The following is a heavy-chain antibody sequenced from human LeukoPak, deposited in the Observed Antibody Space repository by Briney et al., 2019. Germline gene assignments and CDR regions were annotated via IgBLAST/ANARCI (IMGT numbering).Heavy chain of an antibody. CDR3: ARDCGGDCYAFDI. CDR1: GFTFSSYS. Sequence: GGSLRLSCAASGFTFSSYSMNWVRQAPGKGLEWVSSISSSSSYIYYADSVKGRFTISRDNAKNSLYLQMSSLRAEDTAVYYCARDCGGDCYAFDIWGQGTMVTVSS. CDR2: ISSSSSYI. J-gene: IGHJ3*02. V-gene: IGHV3-21*01. D-gene: IGHD2-21*01.